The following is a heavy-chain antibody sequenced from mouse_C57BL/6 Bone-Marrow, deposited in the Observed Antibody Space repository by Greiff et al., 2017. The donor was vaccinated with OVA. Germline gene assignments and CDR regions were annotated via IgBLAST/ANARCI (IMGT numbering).Heavy chain of an antibody. CDR2: INPNYGIT. Sequence: VKLQQSGPELVKPGASVKISCKAPGYSFTDYNMNWVKQSNGKSLEWIGVINPNYGITSYNQKFKGKATLTVDQSSSTAYMQLNSRTTEDSAVYYCARELRSDNWGQGTTLTVSS. V-gene: IGHV1-39*01. CDR1: GYSFTDYN. D-gene: IGHD1-1*01. J-gene: IGHJ2*01. CDR3: ARELRSDN.